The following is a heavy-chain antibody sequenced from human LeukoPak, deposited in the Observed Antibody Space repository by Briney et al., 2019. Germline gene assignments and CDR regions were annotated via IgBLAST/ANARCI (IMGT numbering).Heavy chain of an antibody. D-gene: IGHD1-20*01. Sequence: ASVKVSCKASGYTFTNYGISWVRQAPGQGLEWMGWISAYNGNTNYAQKLQGRVTMTTDTSTSTAYMEMRSLRSDDTAVYYCARVGRITGPSPPEYWGQRTLVTVS. CDR2: ISAYNGNT. V-gene: IGHV1-18*01. CDR3: ARVGRITGPSPPEY. J-gene: IGHJ4*02. CDR1: GYTFTNYG.